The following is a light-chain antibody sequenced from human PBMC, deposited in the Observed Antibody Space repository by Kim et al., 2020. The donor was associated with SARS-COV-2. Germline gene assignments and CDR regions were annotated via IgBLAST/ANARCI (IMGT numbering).Light chain of an antibody. V-gene: IGKV1-33*01. CDR2: DAS. Sequence: ASVGDRVTITCQASQDISNYLNWYQQKPGKAPKVLIYDASNLATEVPSRFSGSGSGTDFTFTISSLQPEDVATYFCQQCDNLPITFGQGTRLEIK. CDR3: QQCDNLPIT. J-gene: IGKJ5*01. CDR1: QDISNY.